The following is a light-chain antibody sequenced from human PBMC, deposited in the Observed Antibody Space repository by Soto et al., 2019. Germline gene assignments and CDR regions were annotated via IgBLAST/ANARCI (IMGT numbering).Light chain of an antibody. V-gene: IGKV4-1*01. CDR3: QQYYSTG. CDR1: QSVLYSSNNKNY. J-gene: IGKJ4*01. Sequence: DIVMTQSPDSLAVSLGERATINCKSSQSVLYSSNNKNYLAWYQQKPGQPPKLLIYWASTRESGVPDRFSGSGSGTDFTLTISSLRAEDVAVYYCQQYYSTGFGGGTKVDIK. CDR2: WAS.